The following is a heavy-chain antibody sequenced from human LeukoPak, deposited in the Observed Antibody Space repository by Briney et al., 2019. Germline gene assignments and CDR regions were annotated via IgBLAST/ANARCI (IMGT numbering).Heavy chain of an antibody. Sequence: PSETLSLTCTVSGGSISSYYWSWIRQPPGKGLEWIGRIYTSGSTNYNPSLKSRVTMSVDTSKNQFSLKLSSVTAADTAVYYCARDLGDTHYYYMDVWGKGTTVTISS. CDR3: ARDLGDTHYYYMDV. J-gene: IGHJ6*03. V-gene: IGHV4-4*07. CDR1: GGSISSYY. CDR2: IYTSGST. D-gene: IGHD3-16*01.